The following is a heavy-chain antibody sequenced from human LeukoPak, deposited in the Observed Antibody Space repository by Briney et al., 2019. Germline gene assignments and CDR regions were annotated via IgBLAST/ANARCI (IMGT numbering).Heavy chain of an antibody. CDR2: INPSGGST. CDR3: ARAGSSVIGDY. CDR1: GYTFTSYY. V-gene: IGHV1-46*01. D-gene: IGHD3-22*01. Sequence: DSVKVSCKASGYTFTSYYMHWVRQAPGQGLEWMGIINPSGGSTSYAQKFQGRVTMTRDTSTSTVYMELSSLRSEDTAVYYCARAGSSVIGDYWGQGTLVTVSS. J-gene: IGHJ4*02.